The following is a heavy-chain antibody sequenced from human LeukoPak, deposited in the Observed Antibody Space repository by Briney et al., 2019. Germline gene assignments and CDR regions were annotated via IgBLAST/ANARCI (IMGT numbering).Heavy chain of an antibody. D-gene: IGHD2-21*02. V-gene: IGHV5-51*01. Sequence: GESLKISCKGSGYSFPIYWIGWVRQLPGKGLELMGIIYPSDSDTKYSPSFQGRVTISADKSISTAYLQWSSLKASDTAMYYCARSECSGGDRSGKYFHHWGQGTLVTVSS. CDR3: ARSECSGGDRSGKYFHH. CDR1: GYSFPIYW. J-gene: IGHJ1*01. CDR2: IYPSDSDT.